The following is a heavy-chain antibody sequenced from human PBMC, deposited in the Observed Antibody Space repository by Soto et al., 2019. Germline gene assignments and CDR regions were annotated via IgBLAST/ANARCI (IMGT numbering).Heavy chain of an antibody. CDR1: GFTFSNNA. CDR2: ISDSGGST. V-gene: IGHV3-23*01. D-gene: IGHD3-22*01. Sequence: EVQLLESGGGLVQPGGSLRLSCAASGFTFSNNAMSWVRQAPGKGLEWVSSISDSGGSTYYADSVKGRFTISRDNSKNTLYLQMNSLRAEDTAVYYCAKDPYFYDSSGDYWGQGTLVTVPS. CDR3: AKDPYFYDSSGDY. J-gene: IGHJ4*02.